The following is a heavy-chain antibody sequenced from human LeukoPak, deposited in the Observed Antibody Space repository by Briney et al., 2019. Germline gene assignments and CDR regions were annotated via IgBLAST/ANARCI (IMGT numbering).Heavy chain of an antibody. D-gene: IGHD3-22*01. Sequence: GASVTVSSKASGYTFTSYDINWVRQATGQGLEWMGWMNPNSGNTGYTQKFQGRVTITRNTSISTAYMELSSLRSEDTAVYYCARGLYYYDRSGYSFPRYYYYYYMDVWGKGTTVTVSS. J-gene: IGHJ6*03. CDR1: GYTFTSYD. V-gene: IGHV1-8*03. CDR3: ARGLYYYDRSGYSFPRYYYYYYMDV. CDR2: MNPNSGNT.